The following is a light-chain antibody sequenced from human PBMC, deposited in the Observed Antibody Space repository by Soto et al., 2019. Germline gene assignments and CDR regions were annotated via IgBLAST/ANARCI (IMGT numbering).Light chain of an antibody. CDR2: EVS. CDR1: SSDVGGYNY. V-gene: IGLV2-14*01. Sequence: QSVLTQPASVAGSPGQSPTISCTGTSSDVGGYNYVSWYQQHPGKAPKLMIYEVSNRPSGVFNRFSGSKSGNTASLTISGLQAEYEADYYCSSYTSSSTRVFGNGTRSPS. J-gene: IGLJ1*01. CDR3: SSYTSSSTRV.